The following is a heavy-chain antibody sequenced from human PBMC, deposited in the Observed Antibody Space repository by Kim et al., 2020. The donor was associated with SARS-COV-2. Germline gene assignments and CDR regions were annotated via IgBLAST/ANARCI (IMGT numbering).Heavy chain of an antibody. J-gene: IGHJ3*02. CDR3: ARRNYDFWSGYLWSAFDI. D-gene: IGHD3-3*01. Sequence: SETLSLTCTVSGGSISSSSYYWGWIRQPPGKGLEWIGSIYYSGSTYYNPSLKSRVTISVDTSKNQFSLKLSSVTAADTAVYYCARRNYDFWSGYLWSAFDIWGQGTMVTVSS. CDR2: IYYSGST. V-gene: IGHV4-39*01. CDR1: GGSISSSSYY.